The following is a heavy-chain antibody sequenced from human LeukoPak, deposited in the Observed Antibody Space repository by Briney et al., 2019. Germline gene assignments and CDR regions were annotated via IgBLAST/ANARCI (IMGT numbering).Heavy chain of an antibody. CDR1: EFIFSNYA. Sequence: GGSLRLSCAASEFIFSNYAMTWARQAPGKGLEWVSSISGSGATTYYADSVKGRFTISRDNSKNTLFLQFNSLRAEDTAVYYCAKDKATVAAKGPFDYWGQGTLVTVSS. V-gene: IGHV3-23*01. D-gene: IGHD2-15*01. CDR2: ISGSGATT. CDR3: AKDKATVAAKGPFDY. J-gene: IGHJ4*02.